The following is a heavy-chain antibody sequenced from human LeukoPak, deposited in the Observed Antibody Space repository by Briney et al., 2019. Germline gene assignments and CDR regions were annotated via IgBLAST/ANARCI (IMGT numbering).Heavy chain of an antibody. CDR3: ARDQGYYYDSTGYVFDS. J-gene: IGHJ4*02. D-gene: IGHD3-22*01. V-gene: IGHV1-18*01. CDR2: INVYNGKT. CDR1: GYTFTNYG. Sequence: GASVKVSCKASGYTFTNYGISWVRQAPGQGLDWMAWINVYNGKTYYAQNFQGRVTVTTDTSTSTAYMELGNLRSDDTAVYYCARDQGYYYDSTGYVFDSWGQGTLVTVSS.